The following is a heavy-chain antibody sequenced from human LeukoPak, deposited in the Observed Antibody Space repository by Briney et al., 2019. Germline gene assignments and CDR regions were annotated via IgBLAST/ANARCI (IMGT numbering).Heavy chain of an antibody. CDR1: GYIFTTYW. J-gene: IGHJ3*02. CDR2: IHSGDSET. D-gene: IGHD1-26*01. CDR3: ATTLYSGIYGDAFDI. V-gene: IGHV5-51*01. Sequence: GESLKISCRASGYIFTTYWIGWVRQMPGKGLEWMGIIHSGDSETRYSPSFQGQVTISVDKSISTAYLQWSSLKASDTAMYYCATTLYSGIYGDAFDIWGQGTMVTVSS.